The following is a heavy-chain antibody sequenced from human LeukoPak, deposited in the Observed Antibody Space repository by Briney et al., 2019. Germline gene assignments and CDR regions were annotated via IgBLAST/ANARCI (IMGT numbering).Heavy chain of an antibody. D-gene: IGHD1-26*01. V-gene: IGHV3-23*01. J-gene: IGHJ6*01. Sequence: QPGGSLRLSCAASGFTFSGFAMSWVRRTPGKGLDWVSGISGSGDNTLYADSVKGRFTISRDNSKNTLYLEMNSVRAEDTAIYYCAKMKGHPLPKYYMDVWGQGTTVTVSS. CDR2: ISGSGDNT. CDR1: GFTFSGFA. CDR3: AKMKGHPLPKYYMDV.